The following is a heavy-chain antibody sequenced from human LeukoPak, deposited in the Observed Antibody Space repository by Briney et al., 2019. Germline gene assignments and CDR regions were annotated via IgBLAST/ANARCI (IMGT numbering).Heavy chain of an antibody. D-gene: IGHD2-15*01. V-gene: IGHV3-33*01. J-gene: IGHJ4*02. Sequence: PGRSLRLSCAASGFTFSSYGMHWVRQAPGKGLEWVSVIWYDGSNKYYADSVKGRFTISRDNSKNTLYLQMNSLRAEDTAVYYCARDYCSGGSCYSDYGGQGTLVTVSS. CDR3: ARDYCSGGSCYSDY. CDR2: IWYDGSNK. CDR1: GFTFSSYG.